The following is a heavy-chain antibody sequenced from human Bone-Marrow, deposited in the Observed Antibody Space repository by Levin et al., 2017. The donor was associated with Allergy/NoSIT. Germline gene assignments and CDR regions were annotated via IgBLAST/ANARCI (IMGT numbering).Heavy chain of an antibody. CDR1: GYTFTTYG. Sequence: ASVKVSCKASGYTFTTYGISWVRQAPGQGLKWMGGVSLYNGNTKNAKNFQGRITMTTETSTTTAYMELRSLTSDDTAVYYCAGDPSSGPAFDIWGQGTMVTVSS. V-gene: IGHV1-18*01. J-gene: IGHJ3*02. CDR3: AGDPSSGPAFDI. D-gene: IGHD3-22*01. CDR2: VSLYNGNT.